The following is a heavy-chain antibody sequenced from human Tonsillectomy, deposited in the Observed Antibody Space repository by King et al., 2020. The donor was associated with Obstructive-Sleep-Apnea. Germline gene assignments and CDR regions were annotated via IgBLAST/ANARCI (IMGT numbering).Heavy chain of an antibody. D-gene: IGHD4-17*01. CDR3: AKDHFSTVTTWGNWFDP. J-gene: IGHJ5*02. CDR2: ISYDGSNK. CDR1: GFTFSSYG. Sequence: VQLVESGGGVVQPGRSLRLSCAASGFTFSSYGMHWVRQAPGKGLEWVAVISYDGSNKYYADSVKGRFTISRDNSKNTLYLQMNSLRAEETAVYYCAKDHFSTVTTWGNWFDPWGQGTLVTVSS. V-gene: IGHV3-30*18.